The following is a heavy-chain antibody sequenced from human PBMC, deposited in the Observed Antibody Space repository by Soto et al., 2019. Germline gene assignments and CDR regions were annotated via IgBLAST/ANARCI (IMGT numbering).Heavy chain of an antibody. V-gene: IGHV3-23*01. D-gene: IGHD6-13*01. J-gene: IGHJ4*02. Sequence: VQLLESGGGLVQPGGSPRLSCAASGYTFSSYAMTWVRQAPGKGLEWVSSLTQSGDNTYYADSVRGRFTISRDNSKNMLHLQMNSLRDEDTAVYFCAKGGVGQQMGLGDWGQGTLVTVSS. CDR3: AKGGVGQQMGLGD. CDR1: GYTFSSYA. CDR2: LTQSGDNT.